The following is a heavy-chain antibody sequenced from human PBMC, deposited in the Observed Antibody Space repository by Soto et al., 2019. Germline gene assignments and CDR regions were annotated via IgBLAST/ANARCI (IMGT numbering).Heavy chain of an antibody. D-gene: IGHD2-2*01. Sequence: PGESLKISCKGSGYSFSKYWIGWVRQMPGKGLEWLCFIYPGDSVTRYSPSFQGQVTISADNSISTTYLQWSSLKASDTAIYYCARRYCSSRDCPDDAFDIWGQGTMVTVSS. J-gene: IGHJ3*02. CDR2: IYPGDSVT. CDR3: ARRYCSSRDCPDDAFDI. V-gene: IGHV5-51*01. CDR1: GYSFSKYW.